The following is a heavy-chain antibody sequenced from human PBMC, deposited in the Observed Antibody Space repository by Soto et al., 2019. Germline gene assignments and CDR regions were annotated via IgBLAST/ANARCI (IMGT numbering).Heavy chain of an antibody. D-gene: IGHD3-10*01. J-gene: IGHJ4*02. CDR2: ISANNGNT. CDR3: ARDRGCSALHY. CDR1: GYTFTSYG. Sequence: QVQLVQSGAEVKKPGASVKVCCKAFGYTFTSYGIIWVRQAPGQGLEWMGWISANNGNTNYAQKHQGRVTMTTDSSTSTAYMALRIMTSDDTAVYYCARDRGCSALHYWGQGTLITVSS. V-gene: IGHV1-18*01.